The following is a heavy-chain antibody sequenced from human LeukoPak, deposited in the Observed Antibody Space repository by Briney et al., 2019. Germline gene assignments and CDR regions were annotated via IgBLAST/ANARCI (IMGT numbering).Heavy chain of an antibody. D-gene: IGHD1-26*01. CDR3: AKALSPSGSYYD. V-gene: IGHV3-9*01. J-gene: IGHJ4*02. Sequence: DSVKGRFTISRDNAKNSLYLQMNSLRVEDTALYYCAKALSPSGSYYDWGQGTLVTVSS.